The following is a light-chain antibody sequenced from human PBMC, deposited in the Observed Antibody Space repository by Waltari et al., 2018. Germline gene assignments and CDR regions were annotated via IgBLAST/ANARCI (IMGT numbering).Light chain of an antibody. J-gene: IGLJ3*02. CDR3: AAWDDSLNGPV. CDR1: SSNIGSNT. CDR2: SPN. V-gene: IGLV1-44*01. Sequence: QSVLTQPPSASGAPGQRVTISCSGGSSNIGSNTVNWYQQLPGTAPKLLVHSPNQRPSGVPDRFSGSQSGTSASLAISGLQSEDETDYYCAAWDDSLNGPVFGGGTKLTVL.